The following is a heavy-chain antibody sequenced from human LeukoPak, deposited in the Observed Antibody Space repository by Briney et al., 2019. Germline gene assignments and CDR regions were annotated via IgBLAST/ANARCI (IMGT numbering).Heavy chain of an antibody. CDR3: ARLYGGIPEEGYYFDY. D-gene: IGHD4-23*01. CDR1: GYSFTSYW. Sequence: GGSLKISCKGSGYSFTSYWIGWVRQMPGKGLEWMGIIYPGDSDTRYSPSFQGQVTISADKSISTAYLQWSSLKASDTATYYCARLYGGIPEEGYYFDYWGQGTLVTVSS. J-gene: IGHJ4*02. CDR2: IYPGDSDT. V-gene: IGHV5-51*01.